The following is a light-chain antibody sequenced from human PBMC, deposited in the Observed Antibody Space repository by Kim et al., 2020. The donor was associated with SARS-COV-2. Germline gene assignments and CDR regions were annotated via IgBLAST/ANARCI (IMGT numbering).Light chain of an antibody. J-gene: IGKJ4*01. Sequence: ASTGDRVTITCRASQGISSYLAWYQQKPGKAPKLLIYAASTLQSGVPSRFSGSGSGTDFTLTISSLQSEDFATYYCQQYYSYPPTFGGGTKVDIK. CDR1: QGISSY. CDR3: QQYYSYPPT. V-gene: IGKV1-8*01. CDR2: AAS.